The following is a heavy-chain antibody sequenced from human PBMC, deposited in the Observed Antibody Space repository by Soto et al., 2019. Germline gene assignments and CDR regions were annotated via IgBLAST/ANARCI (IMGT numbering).Heavy chain of an antibody. CDR3: AKDLVSVDSGYDYGSYFDY. V-gene: IGHV3-30*18. CDR1: GFTFSSYG. CDR2: ISHDGSNK. J-gene: IGHJ4*02. D-gene: IGHD5-12*01. Sequence: GGSLRLSCAASGFTFSSYGMHWVRQAPGKGLEWVAVISHDGSNKYYADSVKGRFTISRDNSKNTLYLQMNSLRAEDTAVYYCAKDLVSVDSGYDYGSYFDYWGQGTLVTVSS.